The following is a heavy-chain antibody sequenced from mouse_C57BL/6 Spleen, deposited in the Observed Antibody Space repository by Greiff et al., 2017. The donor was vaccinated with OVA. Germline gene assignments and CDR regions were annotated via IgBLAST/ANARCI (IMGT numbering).Heavy chain of an antibody. CDR3: ARGGTTVVATRGAMDY. Sequence: VQLQQPGAELVMPGASVKLSCKASGYTFTSYWMHWVKQRPGQGLEWIGEIDPSDSYTNYNQKFKGKSTLTVDKSSSTAYMQLSSLTSEDAAVYYCARGGTTVVATRGAMDYWGQGTSVTVSS. CDR1: GYTFTSYW. D-gene: IGHD1-1*01. J-gene: IGHJ4*01. CDR2: IDPSDSYT. V-gene: IGHV1-69*01.